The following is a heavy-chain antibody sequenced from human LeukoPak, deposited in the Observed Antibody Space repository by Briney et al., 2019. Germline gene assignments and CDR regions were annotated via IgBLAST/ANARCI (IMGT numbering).Heavy chain of an antibody. CDR2: INPSGGST. J-gene: IGHJ4*02. Sequence: ASVKVSCKASGYTFTSYYMHWVRQAPGQGLEGMGIINPSGGSTSYAQKFQGRVTMTRDTSTSTVYMELSSLRSEDTAVYYCARASRAAAGLYYFDYWGQGTLVTVSS. D-gene: IGHD6-13*01. CDR3: ARASRAAAGLYYFDY. V-gene: IGHV1-46*01. CDR1: GYTFTSYY.